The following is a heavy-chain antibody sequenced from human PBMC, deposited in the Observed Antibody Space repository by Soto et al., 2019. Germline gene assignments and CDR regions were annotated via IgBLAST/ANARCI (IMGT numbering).Heavy chain of an antibody. CDR3: ARDGGSGIYYFDY. J-gene: IGHJ4*02. CDR2: ISGSGKTE. CDR1: GFTFSDHY. V-gene: IGHV3-11*01. Sequence: GGSLRLSCAASGFTFSDHYMGWIRQAPGKGLEWVSYISGSGKTEYYAESVKGRFTISRDNARNSLYVQMSSLRAEDTAVYYCARDGGSGIYYFDYWGQGTLVTVSS. D-gene: IGHD2-15*01.